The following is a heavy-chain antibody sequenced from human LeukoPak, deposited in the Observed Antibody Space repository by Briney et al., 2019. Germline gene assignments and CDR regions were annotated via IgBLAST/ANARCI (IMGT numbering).Heavy chain of an antibody. CDR2: ISWNSGYI. CDR3: AKVRGTYSSGYFFDY. V-gene: IGHV3-9*01. CDR1: GFTFDNYA. D-gene: IGHD6-19*01. J-gene: IGHJ4*02. Sequence: GGSLRLSCAASGFTFDNYAMHWVRQAPGKGLEWLSIISWNSGYIGYADSVKGRFTISRDNAKKCLDLQMNRLRAEDTAFYYCAKVRGTYSSGYFFDYWGQGTLDTVSS.